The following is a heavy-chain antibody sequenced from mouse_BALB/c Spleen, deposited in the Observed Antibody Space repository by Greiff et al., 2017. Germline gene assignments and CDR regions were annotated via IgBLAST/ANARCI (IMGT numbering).Heavy chain of an antibody. CDR3: ARPRYRYDAWFAY. V-gene: IGHV3-2*02. J-gene: IGHJ3*01. Sequence: EVQLQQSGPGLVKPSQSLSLTCTVTGYSITSDYAWNWIRQFPGNKLEWMGYISYSGSTSYNPSLKSRISITRDTSKNQFFLQLNSVTTEDTATYYCARPRYRYDAWFAYWGQGTLVTVSA. CDR1: GYSITSDYA. D-gene: IGHD2-14*01. CDR2: ISYSGST.